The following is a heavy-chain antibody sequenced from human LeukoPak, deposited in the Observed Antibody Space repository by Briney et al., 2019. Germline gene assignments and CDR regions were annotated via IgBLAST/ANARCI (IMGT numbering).Heavy chain of an antibody. CDR2: ISSSSSYI. V-gene: IGHV3-21*01. D-gene: IGHD4-17*01. Sequence: PGGSLRLSCAASGFTFSSYSMNWVRQAPGKGLEWVSSISSSSSYIYYADSVKGRFTISRDNAKNSLYLQMNSLRAEDTAVYYCARATVTTTPLPSYGMDVWGKGPTVTVSS. CDR1: GFTFSSYS. CDR3: ARATVTTTPLPSYGMDV. J-gene: IGHJ6*04.